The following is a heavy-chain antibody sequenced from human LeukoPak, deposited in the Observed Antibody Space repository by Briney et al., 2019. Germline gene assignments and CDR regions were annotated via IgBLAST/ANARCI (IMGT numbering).Heavy chain of an antibody. CDR2: MLDTVTT. CDR3: ATIKRGNIFGYFDF. Sequence: SETLSLTCAVSGASMNTHYWSWIRQPPGKGLEWIGYMLDTVTTKDNPSLKSRFTLSADASKNQFSLRLTSVTAADTAVYYCATIKRGNIFGYFDFWGQGIPVTVSS. V-gene: IGHV4-59*11. CDR1: GASMNTHY. D-gene: IGHD5-18*01. J-gene: IGHJ4*02.